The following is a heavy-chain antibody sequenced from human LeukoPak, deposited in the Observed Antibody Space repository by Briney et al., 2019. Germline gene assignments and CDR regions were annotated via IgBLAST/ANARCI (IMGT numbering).Heavy chain of an antibody. CDR3: ARGWGVVTASYWYFDL. V-gene: IGHV4-39*07. Sequence: PSETLSLTCTVSGGSISSSSYYWGWIRQPPGKGLEWIGSIYYSGSTYYNPSLKSRVTISVDTSKNQFSLKLSSVTAADTAVYYCARGWGVVTASYWYFDLWGRGTLVTVSS. CDR2: IYYSGST. CDR1: GGSISSSSYY. D-gene: IGHD2-21*02. J-gene: IGHJ2*01.